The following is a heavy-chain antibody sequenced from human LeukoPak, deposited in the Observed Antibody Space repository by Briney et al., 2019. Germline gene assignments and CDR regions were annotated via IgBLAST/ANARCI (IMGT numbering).Heavy chain of an antibody. Sequence: GEPLKISCKGSGYSFTNYWISWVRQMPGKGLEWMGAIDPSDSYSKYSPSFQGHVTISADKSISTAYLQWSSLKASDTAMYYCVRLGGYDSDYWGQGTLVTVSS. CDR1: GYSFTNYW. D-gene: IGHD5-12*01. CDR2: IDPSDSYS. V-gene: IGHV5-10-1*01. CDR3: VRLGGYDSDY. J-gene: IGHJ4*02.